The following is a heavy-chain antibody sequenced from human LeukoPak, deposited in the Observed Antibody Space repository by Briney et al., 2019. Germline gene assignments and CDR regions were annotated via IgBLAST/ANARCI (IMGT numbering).Heavy chain of an antibody. CDR1: GFTFSSYA. D-gene: IGHD3-9*01. CDR2: ISGSGGST. J-gene: IGHJ4*02. Sequence: GGSLRLSCAASGFTFSSYAMSWVRQAPGKGLEWVSAISGSGGSTYYADSVKGRFTISRDNSKNTLYLQMNSLRAEDTAVYYCAKEGKKVLRYFDWLGSYFDYWGQGTLVTVYS. V-gene: IGHV3-23*01. CDR3: AKEGKKVLRYFDWLGSYFDY.